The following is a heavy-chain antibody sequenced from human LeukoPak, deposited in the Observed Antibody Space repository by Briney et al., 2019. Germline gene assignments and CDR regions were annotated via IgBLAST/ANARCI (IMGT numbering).Heavy chain of an antibody. CDR1: NGSFSGYY. CDR3: ARQTTVVTPRGSYYYYMDV. CDR2: INHSGST. D-gene: IGHD4-23*01. Sequence: SETLSLTCAVYNGSFSGYYWSWIRQTPGKGLEWIGEINHSGSTNYNPSLKSRVTISVDTSKNQFSLKLSSVTAADTAVYYCARQTTVVTPRGSYYYYMDVWGKGTTVTISS. V-gene: IGHV4-34*01. J-gene: IGHJ6*03.